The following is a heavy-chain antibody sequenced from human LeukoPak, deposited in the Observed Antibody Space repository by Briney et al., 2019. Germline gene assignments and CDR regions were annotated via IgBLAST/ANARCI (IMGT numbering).Heavy chain of an antibody. D-gene: IGHD6-13*01. CDR3: EAVAGNFDY. CDR1: GFTFSDYW. Sequence: GGSLRLSCAASGFTFSDYWIHWVRQAPGKGLVWVSRFKGDGNSLSYAAAVKGRFTMSTDNAKKTFYLQMNSLRAEDAAVYYCEAVAGNFDYWGQGTLVTVSS. CDR2: FKGDGNSL. V-gene: IGHV3-74*01. J-gene: IGHJ4*02.